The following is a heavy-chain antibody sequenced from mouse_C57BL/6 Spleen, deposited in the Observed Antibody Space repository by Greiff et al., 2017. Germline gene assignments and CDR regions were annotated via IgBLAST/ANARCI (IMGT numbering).Heavy chain of an antibody. CDR3: AREGPVFAY. J-gene: IGHJ3*01. Sequence: EVMLVESGGGLVKPGGSLKLSCAASGFTFSDYGMYWVRQAPEKGLEWVAYISSGSSTIYYADTVKGRFTISRDNAKNTLFLQMTSLRSEDTAMYYCAREGPVFAYWGQGTLVTVSA. V-gene: IGHV5-17*01. CDR1: GFTFSDYG. D-gene: IGHD3-3*01. CDR2: ISSGSSTI.